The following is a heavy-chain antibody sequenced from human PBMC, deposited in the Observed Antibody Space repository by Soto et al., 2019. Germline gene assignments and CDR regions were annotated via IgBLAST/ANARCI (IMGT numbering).Heavy chain of an antibody. CDR3: AGYYYDSSGYYVQDY. CDR2: ISSSGSTI. V-gene: IGHV3-48*03. CDR1: GFTFSSYE. D-gene: IGHD3-22*01. J-gene: IGHJ4*02. Sequence: GGSLRLSCAASGFTFSSYEMNWVRQAPGKGLEWVSYISSSGSTIYYADSVKGRFTISRDNAKNSLYLQMNSLRAEDTAAYYCAGYYYDSSGYYVQDYWGQGTLVTVSS.